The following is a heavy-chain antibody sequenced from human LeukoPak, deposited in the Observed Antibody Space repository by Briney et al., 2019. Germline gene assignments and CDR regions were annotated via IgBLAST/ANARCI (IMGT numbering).Heavy chain of an antibody. V-gene: IGHV1-24*01. Sequence: ASVKVSCKVSGYTLTELSMHWVRQAPGKGLEWMGGFDPEDGKTIYAQKFQGRVTMTEDTSTDTAYMELSSLRSEDTAVYYCARHYYGSGTDYYFDYWGQGTLVTVSS. CDR3: ARHYYGSGTDYYFDY. CDR2: FDPEDGKT. D-gene: IGHD3-10*01. CDR1: GYTLTELS. J-gene: IGHJ4*02.